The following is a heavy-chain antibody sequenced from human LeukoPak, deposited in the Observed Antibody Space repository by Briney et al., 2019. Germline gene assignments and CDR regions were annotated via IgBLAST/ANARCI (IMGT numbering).Heavy chain of an antibody. CDR2: ISYDGSNK. CDR3: ARERGYYGSGRYGADFDY. Sequence: GGSLRLSCAASGFTFSSYGMHWVRQAPGKGLEWVAVISYDGSNKYYADSVKGRFTISRDNSKNTLYLQMNSLRAEDTAVYYCARERGYYGSGRYGADFDYWGQGTLVTVSS. J-gene: IGHJ4*02. D-gene: IGHD3-10*01. V-gene: IGHV3-30*03. CDR1: GFTFSSYG.